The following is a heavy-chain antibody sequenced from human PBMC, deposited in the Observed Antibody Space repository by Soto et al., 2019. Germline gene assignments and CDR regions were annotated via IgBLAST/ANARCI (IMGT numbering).Heavy chain of an antibody. CDR1: GFTISSYS. D-gene: IGHD5-12*01. Sequence: EVQLVASVGGLVQPGGSLRLSCAASGFTISSYSMNWVRHAPGKGLEWVSYISSSSSTIYYAYSVKGRLNISRYNAKNLLYLQMNSLRDEDTAVYYCAREGYPVDYLGQGALVTVSA. V-gene: IGHV3-48*02. J-gene: IGHJ4*02. CDR2: ISSSSSTI. CDR3: AREGYPVDY.